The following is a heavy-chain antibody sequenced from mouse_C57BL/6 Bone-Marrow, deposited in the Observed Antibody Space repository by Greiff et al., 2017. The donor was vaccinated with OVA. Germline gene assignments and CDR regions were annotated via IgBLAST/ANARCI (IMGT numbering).Heavy chain of an antibody. CDR2: INPSTGGT. CDR3: ASGWTIPFAY. CDR1: GYSFTGYY. Sequence: VQLQQSGPELVKPGASVKISCKASGYSFTGYYMNWVKQSPEKSLEWIGVINPSTGGTTYNQKFKAKATLTVDKSSSTAYMQLRSLPSADSAGYYCASGWTIPFAYWGQGTRVTVSA. J-gene: IGHJ3*01. V-gene: IGHV1-42*01.